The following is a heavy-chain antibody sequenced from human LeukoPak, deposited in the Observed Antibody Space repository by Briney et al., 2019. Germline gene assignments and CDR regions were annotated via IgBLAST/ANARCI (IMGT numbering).Heavy chain of an antibody. CDR2: IIPIFGTA. CDR3: ARSSRGHFHYYYYGMDV. D-gene: IGHD6-25*01. Sequence: GASVTVSYMASGGTFSSYSISWVRQAPGQRLEWMGVIIPIFGTANYAQKFQGRVTITADESTSTAYMELSSLRSEDTAVYYCARSSRGHFHYYYYGMDVWGQGTTVTVSS. J-gene: IGHJ6*02. CDR1: GGTFSSYS. V-gene: IGHV1-69*13.